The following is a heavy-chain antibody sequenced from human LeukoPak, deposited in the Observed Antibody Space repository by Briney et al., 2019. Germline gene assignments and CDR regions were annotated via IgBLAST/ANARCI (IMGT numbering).Heavy chain of an antibody. CDR1: GFTFRNYW. D-gene: IGHD3-16*01. V-gene: IGHV3-7*01. CDR3: AREDYGI. CDR2: IKQDGSEK. Sequence: GGSLRLSCAASGFTFRNYWMSWVRQAPGKGLEWVANIKQDGSEKYYVDSVKGRFTISRDNAKNSLYLQLNSLRAEDTAVYCCAREDYGIWGQGTMVTVSS. J-gene: IGHJ3*02.